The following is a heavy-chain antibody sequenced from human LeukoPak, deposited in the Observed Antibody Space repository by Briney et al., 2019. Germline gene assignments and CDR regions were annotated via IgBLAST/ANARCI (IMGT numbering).Heavy chain of an antibody. CDR1: GFTFSSYA. V-gene: IGHV3-23*01. J-gene: IGHJ6*03. CDR3: ARGQRGYSSSSGGGYYYYYYMDV. Sequence: GGSLRLSCAASGFTFSSYAMSWVRQAPGKGLEWVSAISGSGGSTYYADSVKGRFSISRDNSKNTLYLQMNSLRAEDTAVYYCARGQRGYSSSSGGGYYYYYYMDVWGKGTTVTVSS. CDR2: ISGSGGST. D-gene: IGHD6-6*01.